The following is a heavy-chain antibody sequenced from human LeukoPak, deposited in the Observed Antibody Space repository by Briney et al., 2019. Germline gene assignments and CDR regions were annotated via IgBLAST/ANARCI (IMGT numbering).Heavy chain of an antibody. D-gene: IGHD2-2*01. J-gene: IGHJ3*02. V-gene: IGHV3-30*02. CDR3: AKDSLDIVVVPAGGAFDI. CDR2: IRYDGSNK. CDR1: GFTFSSYG. Sequence: GGSLRLSCAASGFTFSSYGMHWVRQAPGKGLEWVAFIRYDGSNKYYADSVKGRFTISRDNSKNTLYLQMNSLRAEDTAVYYCAKDSLDIVVVPAGGAFDIWGQGTMVTVSS.